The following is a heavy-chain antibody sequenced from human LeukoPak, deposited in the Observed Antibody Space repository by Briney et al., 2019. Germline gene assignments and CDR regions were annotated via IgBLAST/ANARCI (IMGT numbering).Heavy chain of an antibody. Sequence: SETLSLTCTVSGGSISSYCWSWIRQLPGKGLEWIGYIYYSGSTNYNPSLKSRVTISVDTSKNQFSLKLSSVTAADTAVYYCARSIVGEYYYYGMDVWGQGTTVTVSS. CDR1: GGSISSYC. J-gene: IGHJ6*02. V-gene: IGHV4-59*08. CDR3: ARSIVGEYYYYGMDV. D-gene: IGHD1-26*01. CDR2: IYYSGST.